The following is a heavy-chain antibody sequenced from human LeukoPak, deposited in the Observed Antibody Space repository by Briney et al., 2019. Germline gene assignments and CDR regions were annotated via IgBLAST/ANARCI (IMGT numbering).Heavy chain of an antibody. Sequence: GGSLRLSCAASGFTFSSYAMHWVRQAPGKGLEWVAVISHDGSNKYYADSVKGRCTISRDNSKNTLYLQMNSLRAEDTAVYYCARDFGDDEPDYWGQGTLVTVSS. D-gene: IGHD1-1*01. J-gene: IGHJ4*02. V-gene: IGHV3-30-3*01. CDR3: ARDFGDDEPDY. CDR1: GFTFSSYA. CDR2: ISHDGSNK.